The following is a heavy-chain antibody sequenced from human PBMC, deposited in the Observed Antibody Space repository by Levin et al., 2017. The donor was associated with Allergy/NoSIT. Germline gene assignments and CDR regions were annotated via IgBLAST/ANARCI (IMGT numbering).Heavy chain of an antibody. Sequence: LSLTCAASGFNLEDYAMHWVRQPPWKGLEWVSSISWNSHTRDYADSVKGRFTISKDDAKNSLYLQLYSLRPEDTALYYCVKGGAAAGPLFDYWGRGTLVTVSS. D-gene: IGHD6-13*01. J-gene: IGHJ4*02. CDR1: GFNLEDYA. CDR2: ISWNSHTR. CDR3: VKGGAAAGPLFDY. V-gene: IGHV3-9*01.